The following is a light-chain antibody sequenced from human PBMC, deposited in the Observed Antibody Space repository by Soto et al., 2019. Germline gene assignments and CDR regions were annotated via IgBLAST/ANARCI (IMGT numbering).Light chain of an antibody. Sequence: EIVMTQSPATVSVFPGETVTLSCRASQSVSGYLAWFHQKPGQAPRLVILGIFSRATGIPARFSGSGSETEFTLTISGLQPEDSGVYYCLQRYSWPRTFGQGTRLEIK. CDR3: LQRYSWPRT. J-gene: IGKJ1*01. CDR1: QSVSGY. V-gene: IGKV3-15*01. CDR2: GIF.